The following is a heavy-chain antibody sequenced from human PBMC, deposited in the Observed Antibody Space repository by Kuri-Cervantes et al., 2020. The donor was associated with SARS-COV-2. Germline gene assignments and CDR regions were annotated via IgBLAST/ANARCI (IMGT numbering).Heavy chain of an antibody. CDR2: ISWDGGST. Sequence: GESLKISCTASGFTFDDYTMHWVRQAPGKGLEWVSLISWDGGSTYYADSVKGRFTISRDNSKNSLYLQMNSLRTEDTAVYYCAREGYYDSSGNYAATGMDFWGKGTTVTVSS. V-gene: IGHV3-43*01. CDR1: GFTFDDYT. J-gene: IGHJ6*03. D-gene: IGHD3-22*01. CDR3: AREGYYDSSGNYAATGMDF.